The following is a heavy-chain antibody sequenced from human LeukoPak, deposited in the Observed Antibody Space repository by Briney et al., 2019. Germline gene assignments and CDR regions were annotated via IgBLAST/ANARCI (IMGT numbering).Heavy chain of an antibody. CDR1: GYTFTGYY. D-gene: IGHD3-10*01. CDR2: INPNSGGT. J-gene: IGHJ3*02. CDR3: ARAVGEYYGSGSSSAFGI. Sequence: ASVKVSCKASGYTFTGYYMHWVRQAPGQGLEWMGWINPNSGGTNYAQKFQGWVTMTRDTSISTAYMELSRLRSDDTAVYYCARAVGEYYGSGSSSAFGIWGQGTMVTVSS. V-gene: IGHV1-2*04.